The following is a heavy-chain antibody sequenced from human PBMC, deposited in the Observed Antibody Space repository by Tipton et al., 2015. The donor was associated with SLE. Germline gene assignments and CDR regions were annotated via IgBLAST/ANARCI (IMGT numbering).Heavy chain of an antibody. CDR2: INHSGST. V-gene: IGHV4-34*01. J-gene: IGHJ5*02. D-gene: IGHD3-10*01. CDR3: ARDNYYGSGSSSRWFDP. CDR1: GGSFSGYY. Sequence: TLSLTCAVYGGSFSGYYWSWIRQPPGKGLEWIGEINHSGSTNYNPSLKSRVTMSVDTSKNQFSLKLSSVTAADTAVYYCARDNYYGSGSSSRWFDPWGQGTLVTVSS.